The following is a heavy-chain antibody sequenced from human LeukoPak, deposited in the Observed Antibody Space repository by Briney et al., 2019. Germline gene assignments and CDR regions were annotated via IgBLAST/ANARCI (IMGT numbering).Heavy chain of an antibody. CDR1: GYTFMSNG. CDR3: ARELREEMDPELETDAFDI. D-gene: IGHD5-24*01. V-gene: IGHV1-18*01. Sequence: ASMKVSCRASGYTFMSNGISWVRQAPGQGFEGRGWSSAHNGDKNYAQKFQGRVNMTTATSTSTIYMELRSLRSDDTAVYYCARELREEMDPELETDAFDIWGQGTMVTVSS. CDR2: SSAHNGDK. J-gene: IGHJ3*02.